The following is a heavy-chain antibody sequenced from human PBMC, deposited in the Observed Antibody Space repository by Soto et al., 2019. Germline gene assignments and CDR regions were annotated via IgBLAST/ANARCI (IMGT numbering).Heavy chain of an antibody. D-gene: IGHD6-19*01. V-gene: IGHV4-38-2*02. CDR2: IYHGGTT. CDR3: ARVHVMVVAGSTFDY. J-gene: IGHJ4*01. CDR1: GYSISSGSY. Sequence: SETLSLTCTVPGYSISSGSYWAWIRQPPGKGPEWIASIYHGGTTFYNPSLKSRITISVDTSNNQFSLKLTSVTAADTAVYYCARVHVMVVAGSTFDYWGHGTLVIVSS.